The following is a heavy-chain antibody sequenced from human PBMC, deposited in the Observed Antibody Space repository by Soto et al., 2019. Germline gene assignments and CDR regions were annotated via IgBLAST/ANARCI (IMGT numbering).Heavy chain of an antibody. V-gene: IGHV4-39*07. D-gene: IGHD6-19*01. Sequence: PSETLSLTCTVSGGSISSSSYYWGWIRQPPGKGLEWIGKINHSGSTNYNPSLKSRVTISVDTSKNQFSLKLGSVTAADTAVYYCARDLRYSSGWNHYNWFDPWGQGTLVTVSS. CDR1: GGSISSSSYY. CDR2: INHSGST. J-gene: IGHJ5*02. CDR3: ARDLRYSSGWNHYNWFDP.